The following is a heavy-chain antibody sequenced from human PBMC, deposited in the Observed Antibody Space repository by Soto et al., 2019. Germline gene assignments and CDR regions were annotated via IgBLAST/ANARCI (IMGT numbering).Heavy chain of an antibody. CDR1: GGSFSVYY. D-gene: IGHD5-18*01. CDR2: IYYSGST. V-gene: IGHV4-59*01. J-gene: IGHJ4*02. CDR3: ARTLYSYGPRFDY. Sequence: SETLSLTCAVNGGSFSVYYWSWIRQPPGKGLEWIGYIYYSGSTNYNPSLKSRVTISVDTSKNQFSLKLSSVTAADTAVYYCARTLYSYGPRFDYWGQGTLVTVSS.